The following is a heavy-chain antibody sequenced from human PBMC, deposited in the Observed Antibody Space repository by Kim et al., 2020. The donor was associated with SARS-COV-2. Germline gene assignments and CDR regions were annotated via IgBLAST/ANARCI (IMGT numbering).Heavy chain of an antibody. D-gene: IGHD3-10*01. J-gene: IGHJ4*02. CDR1: GYTFTGYY. CDR3: ARWERFGELFLFDY. V-gene: IGHV1-2*06. CDR2: INPNSGGT. Sequence: ASVKVSCQASGYTFTGYYMHWVRQAPGQGLEWMGRINPNSGGTNYAQKFQGRVTMTRDTSISTAYMELSRLRSDDTAVYYCARWERFGELFLFDYWGQGTLVTVSS.